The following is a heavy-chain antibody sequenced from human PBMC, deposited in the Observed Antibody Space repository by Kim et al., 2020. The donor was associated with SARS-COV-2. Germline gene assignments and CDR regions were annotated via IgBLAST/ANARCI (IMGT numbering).Heavy chain of an antibody. J-gene: IGHJ5*02. V-gene: IGHV3-23*01. Sequence: GGSLRLSCATSGFTFSNYAMGWVRQAPGQGLEWVSTISARGGDITYYADSVKGRFTISRDNSKNTVYLQIDSLRAEDTAIYYCAKDFWSTVDPWGQGTLVTVSS. CDR2: ISARGGDIT. D-gene: IGHD3-3*01. CDR3: AKDFWSTVDP. CDR1: GFTFSNYA.